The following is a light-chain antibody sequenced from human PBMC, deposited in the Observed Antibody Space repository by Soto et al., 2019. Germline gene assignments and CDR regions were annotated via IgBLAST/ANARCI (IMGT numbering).Light chain of an antibody. V-gene: IGLV2-14*01. J-gene: IGLJ1*01. CDR1: SSDVGSYDF. Sequence: QSVLTQPASVSGSPGQSITMSCTGTSSDVGSYDFVSWYQQHPGKAPKLLIYEVSNRPSGVSARFSGSKSDNTASLTISGLAAADEADYFCISYSSSTVRYVFGSGTKVTVL. CDR2: EVS. CDR3: ISYSSSTVRYV.